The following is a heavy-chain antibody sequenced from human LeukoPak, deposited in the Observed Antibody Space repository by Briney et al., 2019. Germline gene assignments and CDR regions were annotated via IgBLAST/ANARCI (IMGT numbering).Heavy chain of an antibody. CDR3: ARNPYDSSGWYFDY. Sequence: GGSLRLSCAASGFTFSSYEMNWVRQAPGKGLEWVSYISSSGSTIYYADSVKGRFTISRDNTQNSLYLQMNSLRAEDTAVYYCARNPYDSSGWYFDYWGQGTLVTVSS. CDR2: ISSSGSTI. J-gene: IGHJ4*02. V-gene: IGHV3-48*03. D-gene: IGHD3-22*01. CDR1: GFTFSSYE.